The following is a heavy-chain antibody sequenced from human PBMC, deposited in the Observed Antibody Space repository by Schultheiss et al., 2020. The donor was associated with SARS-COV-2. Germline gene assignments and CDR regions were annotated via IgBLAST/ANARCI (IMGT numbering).Heavy chain of an antibody. D-gene: IGHD6-19*01. CDR1: GGSISSYY. CDR3: ARTLRGGIVVAVPYYFDY. CDR2: IYYSGST. Sequence: SETLSLTCTVSGGSISSYYWGWIRQPPGKGLEWIGSIYYSGSTYYNPSLKSRVTISVDTSKNQFSLKLRSVTAADTAVYYCARTLRGGIVVAVPYYFDYWGQGTPVTVSS. V-gene: IGHV4-39*07. J-gene: IGHJ4*02.